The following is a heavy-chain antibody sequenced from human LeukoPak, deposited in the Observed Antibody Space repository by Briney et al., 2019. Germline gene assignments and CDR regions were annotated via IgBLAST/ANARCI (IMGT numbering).Heavy chain of an antibody. CDR1: GASVSGSNYY. CDR2: IYSSGST. CDR3: ARSIRGYSSGWYYFDY. J-gene: IGHJ4*02. Sequence: SETLSLTCAVSGASVSGSNYYWGWIRQPPGKGLEWIGNIYSSGSTYYNASLQSRVTISVDTSKNQFSVKLSSVTAADTAVYYCARSIRGYSSGWYYFDYWGQGTLITVSS. D-gene: IGHD6-19*01. V-gene: IGHV4-39*07.